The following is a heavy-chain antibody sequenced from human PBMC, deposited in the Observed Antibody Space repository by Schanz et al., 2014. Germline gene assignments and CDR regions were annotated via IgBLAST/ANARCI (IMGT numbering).Heavy chain of an antibody. CDR1: GFTFNNYG. D-gene: IGHD5-12*01. Sequence: QVQVVESGGGVVQPGRSLRLSCVASGFTFNNYGMHWVRQAPGKGLGWVAVMSYDGSNKYYADSVKGRFTISRDTPKNTLYVQMNSLRADDTAVYYCARGPLGTSPWGQGTLVTVSS. V-gene: IGHV3-30*19. CDR2: MSYDGSNK. J-gene: IGHJ5*02. CDR3: ARGPLGTSP.